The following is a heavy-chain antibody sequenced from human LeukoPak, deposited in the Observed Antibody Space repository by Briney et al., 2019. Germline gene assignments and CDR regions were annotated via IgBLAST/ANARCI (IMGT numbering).Heavy chain of an antibody. Sequence: GGSLRLSCAASGFTFSSYSMNWVRQAPGKGLEWVSYISSSSTIYYADSVKGRFTISRDNAKNSLYLQMNSLRAEDTAVYYCARDQTMIVTSAFDIWGQGTMVTVSS. J-gene: IGHJ3*02. CDR1: GFTFSSYS. CDR3: ARDQTMIVTSAFDI. D-gene: IGHD3-22*01. CDR2: ISSSSTI. V-gene: IGHV3-48*01.